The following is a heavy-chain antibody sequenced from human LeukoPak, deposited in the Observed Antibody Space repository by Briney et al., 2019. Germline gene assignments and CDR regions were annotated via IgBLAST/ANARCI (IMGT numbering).Heavy chain of an antibody. D-gene: IGHD6-6*01. Sequence: GASVKVSCKASGGTFSSYAISWVRQAPGQGLEWMGGIIPIFGTANYAQKFQGRVTITTDEPTSTAYMELSSLRSEDTAVYYCASSGPYSSWYFDYWGQGTLVTVSS. V-gene: IGHV1-69*05. CDR1: GGTFSSYA. CDR3: ASSGPYSSWYFDY. CDR2: IIPIFGTA. J-gene: IGHJ4*02.